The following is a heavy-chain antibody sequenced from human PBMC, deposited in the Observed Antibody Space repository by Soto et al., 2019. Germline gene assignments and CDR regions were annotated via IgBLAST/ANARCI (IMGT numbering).Heavy chain of an antibody. V-gene: IGHV4-59*08. D-gene: IGHD1-26*01. J-gene: IGHJ5*02. CDR3: ARQGTTRTNWFDP. Sequence: QVQLQESGPGLVKPSETLSLTCTVSGGSISSYYWSWIRQPPGKGLEWIGYIYYSGSTNYNPSLKSRVTISVDTPKNQFSLKLSSVTAADTAVYYCARQGTTRTNWFDPWGQGTLVTVSS. CDR2: IYYSGST. CDR1: GGSISSYY.